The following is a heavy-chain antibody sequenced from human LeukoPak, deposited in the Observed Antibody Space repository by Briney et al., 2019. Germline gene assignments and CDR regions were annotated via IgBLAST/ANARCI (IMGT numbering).Heavy chain of an antibody. Sequence: SETLSLIRTVSGGSISTSSYYWSWIRQPPGKGLEWVGYISYSGSTNYNPSLKSRVTISVDTSKNQFSLKLSSVTAADTAIYYCARDGRAGSLFAYWGQGTLVTVSS. J-gene: IGHJ4*02. CDR2: ISYSGST. V-gene: IGHV4-61*01. CDR1: GGSISTSSYY. D-gene: IGHD6-19*01. CDR3: ARDGRAGSLFAY.